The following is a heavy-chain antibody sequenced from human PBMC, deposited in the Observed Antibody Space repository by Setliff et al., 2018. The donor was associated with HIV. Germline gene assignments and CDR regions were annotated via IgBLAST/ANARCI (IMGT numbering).Heavy chain of an antibody. CDR2: INHTGNT. J-gene: IGHJ4*02. Sequence: SETLSLTCAVYGGSFSGYHWNWIRQFPGKGLEWIGEINHTGNTQYNPSLKSRVTMSEETSKNQFSLKLKSVTAADTAIYFCARGKGGLVGPAEFDYWGPGTLGTVSS. CDR1: GGSFSGYH. V-gene: IGHV4-34*01. D-gene: IGHD1-26*01. CDR3: ARGKGGLVGPAEFDY.